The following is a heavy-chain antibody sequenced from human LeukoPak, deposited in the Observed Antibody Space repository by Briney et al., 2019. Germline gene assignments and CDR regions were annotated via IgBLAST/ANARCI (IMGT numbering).Heavy chain of an antibody. D-gene: IGHD6-19*01. Sequence: TSETLSLTCAVYGGSFSGYYWSWIRQPPGKGLVWIGEINHSGSTNYNPSLKSRVTISVDTSKNQFSLKLSSVTAADTAVYYCARLNAVAGDYWGQGTLVTVSS. V-gene: IGHV4-34*01. CDR3: ARLNAVAGDY. CDR2: INHSGST. J-gene: IGHJ4*02. CDR1: GGSFSGYY.